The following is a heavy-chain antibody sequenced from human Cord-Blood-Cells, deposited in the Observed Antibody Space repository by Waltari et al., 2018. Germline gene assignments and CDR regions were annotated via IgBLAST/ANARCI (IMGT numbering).Heavy chain of an antibody. CDR2: ISWNSGSI. D-gene: IGHD3-3*01. CDR3: AKDIVPVYDFWSGYDAFDI. J-gene: IGHJ3*02. Sequence: EVQLVESGGGLVQPGRSLRLSCSASGLTFGDYAMHWFRQAPGQGLEWVSGISWNSGSIGYADSVKGRFTISRDNAKNSLYLQMNSLRAEDTALYYCAKDIVPVYDFWSGYDAFDIWGQGTMVTVSS. CDR1: GLTFGDYA. V-gene: IGHV3-9*01.